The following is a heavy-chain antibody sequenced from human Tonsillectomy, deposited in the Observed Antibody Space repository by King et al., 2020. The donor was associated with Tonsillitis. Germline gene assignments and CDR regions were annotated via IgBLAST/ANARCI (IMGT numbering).Heavy chain of an antibody. CDR2: INSDGSIT. CDR1: GFSFNNAW. CDR3: ARDLAYSLAY. D-gene: IGHD2-21*01. J-gene: IGHJ4*02. Sequence: VQLVESGGGLVQPGGSLRLSCAASGFSFNNAWMHWVRQAPGKGLVWVSHINSDGSITTYADSVKGRFTISRDNAENTLYLKMNSLRAEDTAVYYCARDLAYSLAYWGQGTLVTVSS. V-gene: IGHV3-74*01.